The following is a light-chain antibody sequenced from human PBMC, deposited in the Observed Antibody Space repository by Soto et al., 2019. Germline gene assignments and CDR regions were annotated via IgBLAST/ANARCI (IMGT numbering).Light chain of an antibody. J-gene: IGKJ4*01. CDR1: QSVSSSY. CDR3: QQYGSSPHT. CDR2: DAS. V-gene: IGKV3-20*01. Sequence: ILLTQSPCTLSLSPGERATLSCRASQSVSSSYLAWYQQKPGQAPSLLIYDASNRATGIPARFSGSGSGTDFTLTISRLEPEDFEVYYCQQYGSSPHTFGGGTKVDIK.